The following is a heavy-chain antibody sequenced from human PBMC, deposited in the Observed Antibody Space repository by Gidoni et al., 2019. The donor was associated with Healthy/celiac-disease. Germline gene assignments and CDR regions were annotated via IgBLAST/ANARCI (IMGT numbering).Heavy chain of an antibody. V-gene: IGHV3-21*01. CDR1: GFTLSSKS. CDR2: ISSSSSYI. Sequence: EVQLVESGGGLVKPGGSLRLSCQASGFTLSSKSMNWVRKAPGKGLEWVSSISSSSSYIYYADSVKGRFTISRDNAKNSLYLQMNSLRAEDTAVYYCARDLDSCSGGSCYWGGFDYWGQGTLVTVSS. CDR3: ARDLDSCSGGSCYWGGFDY. D-gene: IGHD2-15*01. J-gene: IGHJ4*02.